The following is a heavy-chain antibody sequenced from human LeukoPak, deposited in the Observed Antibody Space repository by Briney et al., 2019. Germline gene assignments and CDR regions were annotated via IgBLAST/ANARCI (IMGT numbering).Heavy chain of an antibody. V-gene: IGHV5-51*01. CDR3: ATQTDTNFDF. D-gene: IGHD5-18*01. J-gene: IGHJ4*02. CDR2: IYPHDSYT. Sequence: GEALKISCKSSGYSFSSYWIGWVRQMPGKGLEWMGIIYPHDSYTRYSPSLQGQVTISADKSTGTAYLQSSSLKASDTAMYYCATQTDTNFDFWGQGTLVTVSS. CDR1: GYSFSSYW.